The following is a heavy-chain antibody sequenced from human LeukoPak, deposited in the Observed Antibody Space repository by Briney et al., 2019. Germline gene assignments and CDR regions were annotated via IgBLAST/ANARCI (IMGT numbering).Heavy chain of an antibody. CDR1: GGSFSGYY. J-gene: IGHJ3*02. D-gene: IGHD5-12*01. CDR3: ARSRSGYGYEHGAFEI. V-gene: IGHV4-34*10. CDR2: IDYRGST. Sequence: PSETLSLTCAVYGGSFSGYYWSWIHQPPGKGLEWIAYIDYRGSTTNNPSLRSRITISVDTSRNQFSLKLRSVTAADTAVYYCARSRSGYGYEHGAFEIWGQGTMVTVSS.